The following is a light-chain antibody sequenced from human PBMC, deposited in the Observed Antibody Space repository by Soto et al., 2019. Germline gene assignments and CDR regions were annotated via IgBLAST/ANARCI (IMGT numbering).Light chain of an antibody. Sequence: QSALTRPASVSGSPGQSVTISCTGTSSDVGAYNYVSWYQQHPAKVPKLMIYDVSNRPSGVSDRFSGSKSGNTASLTISGLQAEDEADYYCYSYTSSSTYVFGTGTKLTVL. V-gene: IGLV2-14*01. CDR1: SSDVGAYNY. CDR3: YSYTSSSTYV. J-gene: IGLJ1*01. CDR2: DVS.